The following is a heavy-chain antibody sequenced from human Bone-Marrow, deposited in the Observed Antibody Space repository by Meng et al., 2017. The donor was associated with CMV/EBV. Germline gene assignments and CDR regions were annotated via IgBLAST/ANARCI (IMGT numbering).Heavy chain of an antibody. D-gene: IGHD3-10*01. CDR3: AKDSSYYYGAGSYLMYYYYGMDV. CDR2: IRYDGSNK. Sequence: GGSLRLSCAASGFTFSSYGMHWVRQAPGKGLEWVAFIRYDGSNKYYADSVKGRFTISRDNSKNSLYLQMNNLRAEDTAVYYCAKDSSYYYGAGSYLMYYYYGMDVWGQGTTVTVSS. CDR1: GFTFSSYG. V-gene: IGHV3-30*02. J-gene: IGHJ6*02.